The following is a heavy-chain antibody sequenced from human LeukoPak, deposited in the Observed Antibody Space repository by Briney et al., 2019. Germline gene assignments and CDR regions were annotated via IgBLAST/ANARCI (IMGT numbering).Heavy chain of an antibody. Sequence: SVKVSCEASVGTFSSYAISWVRQAPGQGLEWMGGIIPIFGTANYAQKFQGRVTITTDESTSTAYMELSSLRSEDTAVYYCARTGDYYDSSGYYYFDYWGQGTLVTVSS. CDR2: IIPIFGTA. D-gene: IGHD3-22*01. V-gene: IGHV1-69*05. CDR3: ARTGDYYDSSGYYYFDY. CDR1: VGTFSSYA. J-gene: IGHJ4*02.